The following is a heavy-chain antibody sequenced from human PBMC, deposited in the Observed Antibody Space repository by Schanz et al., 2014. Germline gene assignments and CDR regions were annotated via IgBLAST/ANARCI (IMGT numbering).Heavy chain of an antibody. D-gene: IGHD2-2*01. CDR1: GGSISSYY. CDR2: ITYSGGT. Sequence: QVQLQESGPGLVRPSETLSLTCTVSGGSISSYYWSWIRQSPGKGPEWIGYITYSGGTNHNASLKSRVTISVDTAKNQCSLKVASGTAADAAIYYCARVRSTSLERGSHYYMDVWGKGTTVTVSS. CDR3: ARVRSTSLERGSHYYMDV. V-gene: IGHV4-59*01. J-gene: IGHJ6*03.